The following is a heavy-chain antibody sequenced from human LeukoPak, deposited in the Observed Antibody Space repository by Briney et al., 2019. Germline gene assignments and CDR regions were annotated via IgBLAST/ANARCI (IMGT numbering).Heavy chain of an antibody. J-gene: IGHJ4*02. CDR2: INHSGST. Sequence: SETLSLTCAVYGESLSSYYWSWIRQSPGKGLEWIGEINHSGSTNYNPSLKSRVTILVDTSKNQFSLKLSSVTAADTAVYYCARVRGGYRDPSFDYWGQGTLVTVSS. D-gene: IGHD3-22*01. CDR1: GESLSSYY. CDR3: ARVRGGYRDPSFDY. V-gene: IGHV4-34*01.